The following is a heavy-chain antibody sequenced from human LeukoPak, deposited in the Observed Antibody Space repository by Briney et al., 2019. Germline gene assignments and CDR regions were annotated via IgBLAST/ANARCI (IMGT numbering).Heavy chain of an antibody. CDR2: IYYSGST. V-gene: IGHV4-39*07. D-gene: IGHD1-7*01. J-gene: IGHJ4*02. CDR3: ARFPTGTVDY. CDR1: GGSISSSSYY. Sequence: SETLSLTCTVSGGSISSSSYYWGWIRQPPGKGLEWIGSIYYSGSTYYNPSLKSRVTISVDTSKNQFSLKLSSVTAADTAVYYCARFPTGTVDYWGQGTLVTVSS.